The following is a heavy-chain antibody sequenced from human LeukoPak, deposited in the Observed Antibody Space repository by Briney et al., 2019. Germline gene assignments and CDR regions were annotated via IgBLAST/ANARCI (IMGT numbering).Heavy chain of an antibody. D-gene: IGHD2-15*01. CDR2: INQDGSEK. CDR3: ARSVGYCSGGTCYSFDY. Sequence: GGSLRLSCAASGFTFSTYGMHWVRQAPGKGLEWVANINQDGSEKYYMDSVKGRFTISRDNAKNSLYLQMNSLRAEDTAVYYCARSVGYCSGGTCYSFDYWGQGTLVTVSS. J-gene: IGHJ4*02. CDR1: GFTFSTYG. V-gene: IGHV3-7*01.